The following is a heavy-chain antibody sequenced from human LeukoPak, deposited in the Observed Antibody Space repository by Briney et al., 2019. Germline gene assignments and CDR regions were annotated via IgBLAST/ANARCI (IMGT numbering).Heavy chain of an antibody. D-gene: IGHD6-6*01. V-gene: IGHV4-4*07. Sequence: PSETLSLTCTVSGGSISSYYWSWIRQPAGKGLEWIGRIYTSGSTNYNPSLKSRVTMSVDTSKNQFSLKLSSVTAADTAVYYCARVLRSSIAARGGPHDAFDIWGQGTMVTVSS. CDR2: IYTSGST. J-gene: IGHJ3*02. CDR1: GGSISSYY. CDR3: ARVLRSSIAARGGPHDAFDI.